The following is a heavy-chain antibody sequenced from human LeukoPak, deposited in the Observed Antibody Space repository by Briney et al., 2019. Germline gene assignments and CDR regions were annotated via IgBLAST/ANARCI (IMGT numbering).Heavy chain of an antibody. Sequence: ASVKVSCKASGYTFTSYAMHWVRQAPGQRLEWMGWINAGNGNTKYSQKFQGRVTITRDTSASTAYMELSSLRSEDTAVYYCARDSAYSSSRDAFDIWGQGTMVTVSS. J-gene: IGHJ3*02. D-gene: IGHD6-13*01. CDR1: GYTFTSYA. CDR3: ARDSAYSSSRDAFDI. V-gene: IGHV1-3*01. CDR2: INAGNGNT.